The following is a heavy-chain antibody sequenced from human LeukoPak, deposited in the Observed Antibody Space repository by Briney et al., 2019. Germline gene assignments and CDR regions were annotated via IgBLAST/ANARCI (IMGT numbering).Heavy chain of an antibody. V-gene: IGHV5-51*01. Sequence: GESLKISCKGSGYSFSSYWIGWVRQMPGKGLEWMGIIYPDDPDTKYSPSFQGQVTISADKSISTAYLQWSSLKAPDTAMYYCARSGRLGYCSGGSCFRWDYWGQGTLVTVSS. J-gene: IGHJ4*02. CDR1: GYSFSSYW. D-gene: IGHD2-15*01. CDR2: IYPDDPDT. CDR3: ARSGRLGYCSGGSCFRWDY.